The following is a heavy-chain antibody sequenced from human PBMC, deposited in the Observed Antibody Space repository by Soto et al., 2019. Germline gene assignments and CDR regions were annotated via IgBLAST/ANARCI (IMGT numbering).Heavy chain of an antibody. Sequence: QVQLVESGGGVVQPGRSLRLSCAASGFSISSYGMHWVRQATGKGLEWVAVISYDGSNEKYADSVKGRFTISRDNSKNKLYLQMNLLRAEDTAVYYCAKDLEPAAAGYDLDFWGQGALVTVSS. J-gene: IGHJ4*02. CDR1: GFSISSYG. V-gene: IGHV3-30*18. CDR3: AKDLEPAAAGYDLDF. CDR2: ISYDGSNE. D-gene: IGHD6-13*01.